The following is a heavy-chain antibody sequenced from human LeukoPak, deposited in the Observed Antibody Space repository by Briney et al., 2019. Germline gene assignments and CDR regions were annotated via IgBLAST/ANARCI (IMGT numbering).Heavy chain of an antibody. J-gene: IGHJ6*02. V-gene: IGHV3-7*01. CDR1: TFTSSNYW. Sequence: GGSLRLSCAASTFTSSNYWMSWVRQAPGKGLEWGSNINQNGSEKYYTDSPKGRFTFSRDNAKNSLYLQMKCLRGEGTAVYYCSRAQSGHCSSTSCYDYGMDVWGQGTTVTVSS. CDR3: SRAQSGHCSSTSCYDYGMDV. D-gene: IGHD2-2*01. CDR2: INQNGSEK.